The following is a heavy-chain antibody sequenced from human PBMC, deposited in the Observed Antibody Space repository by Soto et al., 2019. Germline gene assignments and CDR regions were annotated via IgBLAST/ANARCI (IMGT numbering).Heavy chain of an antibody. CDR2: IKGDGIST. D-gene: IGHD3-10*01. J-gene: IGHJ4*02. V-gene: IGHV3-74*01. CDR1: GFTFSSYW. CDR3: ARGAMGNYYNDY. Sequence: EVQLVESGGGLVQSGGSLRLSCAASGFTFSSYWMLWVRQAPGKGLVWVSRIKGDGISTNYADSVKGRFTISRDNAKDTVFLQMNGLSADDTAVYYCARGAMGNYYNDYWGQGTLVTVSS.